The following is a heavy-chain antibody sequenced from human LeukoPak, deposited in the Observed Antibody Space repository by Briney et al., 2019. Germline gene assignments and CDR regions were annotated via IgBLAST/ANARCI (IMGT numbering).Heavy chain of an antibody. J-gene: IGHJ4*02. Sequence: PGGSLRLSCAASGFTFSSYAMHWVRQAPGKGLEWVAVISYDGSNKYYADSVKGRFTIYRDNSKNTLYLQMNSLRAEDTAVYYCARTRYDFWSSPTDYWGQGTLVTVSS. CDR3: ARTRYDFWSSPTDY. D-gene: IGHD3-3*01. CDR2: ISYDGSNK. V-gene: IGHV3-30-3*01. CDR1: GFTFSSYA.